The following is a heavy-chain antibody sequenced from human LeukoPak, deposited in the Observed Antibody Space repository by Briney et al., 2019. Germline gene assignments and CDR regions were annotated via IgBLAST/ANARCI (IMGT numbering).Heavy chain of an antibody. Sequence: SETLSLTCDFSGDSLSGYYWSWLRQPPGKGLEWIAYRQSNGYTEYYPSLMSRVTISLDTSKRQLSLKLTSVTAADTAVYYCARTITIFGVVKPDAFDIWGQGTMVTVSS. D-gene: IGHD3-3*01. V-gene: IGHV4-59*01. CDR2: RQSNGYT. CDR3: ARTITIFGVVKPDAFDI. J-gene: IGHJ3*02. CDR1: GDSLSGYY.